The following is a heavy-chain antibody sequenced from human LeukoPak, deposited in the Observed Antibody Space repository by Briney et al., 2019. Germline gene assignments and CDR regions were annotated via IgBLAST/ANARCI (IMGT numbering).Heavy chain of an antibody. CDR1: GYTFTGYY. V-gene: IGHV1-8*03. D-gene: IGHD6-6*01. CDR2: MNPNSGNT. J-gene: IGHJ6*03. Sequence: GASVKVSCKASGYTFTGYYMHWVRQATGQGLEWMGWMNPNSGNTGYAQKFQGRVTITRNTSINTAYMELSSLRSEDTAIYYCARADGSSSIDYYHLDVWGKGTTVTVSS. CDR3: ARADGSSSIDYYHLDV.